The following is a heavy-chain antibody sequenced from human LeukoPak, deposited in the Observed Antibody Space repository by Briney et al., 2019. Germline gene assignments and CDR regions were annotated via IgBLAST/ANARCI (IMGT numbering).Heavy chain of an antibody. V-gene: IGHV3-30-3*01. CDR2: ISYDGSNK. CDR1: GFTFSSYA. CDR3: ARDSDSSGWYEGMEY. J-gene: IGHJ4*02. Sequence: GGSLRLSCAASGFTFSSYAMSWVRQAPGKGLEWVAVISYDGSNKYYTDSVKGRFTISRDNSKNTLYLQMNSLRAEDRAVYYCARDSDSSGWYEGMEYWGQGTLVTVSS. D-gene: IGHD6-19*01.